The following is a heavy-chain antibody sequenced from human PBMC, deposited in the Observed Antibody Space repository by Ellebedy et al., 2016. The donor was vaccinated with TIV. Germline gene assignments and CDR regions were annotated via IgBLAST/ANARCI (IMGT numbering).Heavy chain of an antibody. D-gene: IGHD5-18*01. V-gene: IGHV3-21*01. Sequence: GGSLRLSCAASGFTFSSYAMHWVRQAPGKGLEWVSSIRGDGTATYYADSVKGRFTISRDNAKNSLYLQMNSLRAEDTAVYYCARDPGVYSYGWSSIHRDYWGQGTLVTVSS. J-gene: IGHJ4*02. CDR3: ARDPGVYSYGWSSIHRDY. CDR2: IRGDGTAT. CDR1: GFTFSSYA.